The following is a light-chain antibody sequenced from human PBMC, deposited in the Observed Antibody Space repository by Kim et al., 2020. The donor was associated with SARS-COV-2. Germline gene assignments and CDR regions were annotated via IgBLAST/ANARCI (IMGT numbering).Light chain of an antibody. J-gene: IGLJ3*02. CDR3: AAWDSSLSTQV. V-gene: IGLV10-54*01. CDR2: NNE. CDR1: SNNVGNQG. Sequence: QAGLTQPPSVSKDLRQTATLTCTGNSNNVGNQGAFWLQQHQGHPPKLLSYNNENRPSGISERFSASRSGNTASLTITGLQPEDEADYYCAAWDSSLSTQVLGGGTKVTGL.